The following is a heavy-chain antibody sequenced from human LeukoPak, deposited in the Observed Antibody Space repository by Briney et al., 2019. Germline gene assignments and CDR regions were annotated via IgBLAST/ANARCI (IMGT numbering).Heavy chain of an antibody. CDR2: IYYNGAT. CDR1: GGSISSGDYY. J-gene: IGHJ4*02. D-gene: IGHD3-22*01. V-gene: IGHV4-30-4*01. CDR3: ASTRGSGYSVYYFDN. Sequence: SETLSLTCTVSGGSISSGDYYWSWIRQPPGRGLEWIGYIYYNGATYYNPSLKSRVAISVDTSKSQFSLRLSSVTAADTAVYYCASTRGSGYSVYYFDNWGQGALVIVSS.